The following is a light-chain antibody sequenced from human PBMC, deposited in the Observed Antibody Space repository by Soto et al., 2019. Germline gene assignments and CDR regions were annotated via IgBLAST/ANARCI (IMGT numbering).Light chain of an antibody. CDR1: QSISNS. V-gene: IGKV1-5*03. CDR3: QHYNDYSPYT. Sequence: DIQMTQSPSTLSASVGDRVTITCRASQSISNSLAWYRQKPGKAPKLLIYKASSLESGVPPRFSGRGSGTEFTLTISSLQPDDFATYYCQHYNDYSPYTFGQGTKLEIK. CDR2: KAS. J-gene: IGKJ2*01.